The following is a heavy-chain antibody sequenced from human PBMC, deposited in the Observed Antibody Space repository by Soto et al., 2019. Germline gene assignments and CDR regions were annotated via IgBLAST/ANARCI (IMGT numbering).Heavy chain of an antibody. Sequence: SETLSLTCAVYGGSFSGYYWSWIRQPPGKGLEWIGEINHSGSTNYNPSLKSRVTISVDTSKNQFSLKLSSVTAADTAVYYCARASITIFNGGLWFDPWGQGTLVTVSS. CDR2: INHSGST. CDR3: ARASITIFNGGLWFDP. V-gene: IGHV4-34*01. J-gene: IGHJ5*02. D-gene: IGHD3-3*01. CDR1: GGSFSGYY.